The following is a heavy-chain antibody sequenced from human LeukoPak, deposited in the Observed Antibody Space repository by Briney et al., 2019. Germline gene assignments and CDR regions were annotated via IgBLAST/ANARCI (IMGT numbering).Heavy chain of an antibody. CDR2: INHSGST. CDR3: ARDFGGNSDGGY. CDR1: GGSFSGYY. J-gene: IGHJ4*02. Sequence: SETLSLTCAVYGGSFSGYYWSWIRQPPGKGLEWIGEINHSGSTNYNPSLKSRVTISVDTSKNQFSLKLSSVTAADTAVYYCARDFGGNSDGGYWGQGTLVTVSS. D-gene: IGHD4-23*01. V-gene: IGHV4-34*01.